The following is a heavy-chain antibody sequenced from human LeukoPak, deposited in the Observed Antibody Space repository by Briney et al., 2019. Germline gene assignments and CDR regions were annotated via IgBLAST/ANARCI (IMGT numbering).Heavy chain of an antibody. CDR1: GFTASSNY. D-gene: IGHD3-9*01. J-gene: IGHJ4*02. CDR2: IYSGGST. V-gene: IGHV3-53*01. CDR3: AREVGDILTGYYVFDY. Sequence: PGGSLGLSCAASGFTASSNYMSWVRQAPGKGLEWVSVIYSGGSTYYADSVKGRFTISRDNSKNTLYLQMNSLRAEDTAVYYCAREVGDILTGYYVFDYWGQGTLVTVSS.